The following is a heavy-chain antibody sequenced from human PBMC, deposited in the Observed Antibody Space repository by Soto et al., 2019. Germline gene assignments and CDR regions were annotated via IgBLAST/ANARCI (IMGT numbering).Heavy chain of an antibody. D-gene: IGHD6-19*01. CDR1: GFTFRSDV. J-gene: IGHJ5*01. CDR2: ISGSGGTT. Sequence: GGSLRLSCAASGFTFRSDVMSWVLQAPGKGLEWASAISGSGGTTYYADSVKGRFTISRDNSKNTLSLQMNSLRAEDTAVYYCAKVGSGWSFDPWGQGTLVTVSS. CDR3: AKVGSGWSFDP. V-gene: IGHV3-23*01.